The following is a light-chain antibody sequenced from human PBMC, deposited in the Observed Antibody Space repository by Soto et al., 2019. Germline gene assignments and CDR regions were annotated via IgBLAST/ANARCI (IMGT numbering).Light chain of an antibody. J-gene: IGLJ3*02. V-gene: IGLV4-69*01. CDR2: LNSDGSH. Sequence: QLVLTQSPSASASLGASVKLTCTLSSGHSSYAIAWHQQQPEKGPRYLMKLNSDGSHSKGDGIPDRFSGSSSGAERYLTISSLQSEDEADYYCQTWGTAIHVFGGGTKLTVL. CDR3: QTWGTAIHV. CDR1: SGHSSYA.